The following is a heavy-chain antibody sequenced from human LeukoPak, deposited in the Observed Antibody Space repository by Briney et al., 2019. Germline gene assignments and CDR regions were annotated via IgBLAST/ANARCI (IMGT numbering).Heavy chain of an antibody. CDR1: GYTFTSYG. Sequence: VASVKVSCKASGYTFTSYGISWVRQAPGQGLEWMGWISAYNGNTNYAQKLQGRVTITRDTSASTAYMDLTILCARFGTYYYDRSGYSPNDYWGQGTLVTVSS. J-gene: IGHJ4*02. CDR2: ISAYNGNT. D-gene: IGHD3-22*01. V-gene: IGHV1-18*01. CDR3: RSGYSPNDY.